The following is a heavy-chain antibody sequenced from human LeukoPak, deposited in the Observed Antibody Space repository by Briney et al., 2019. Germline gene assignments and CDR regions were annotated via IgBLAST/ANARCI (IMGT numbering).Heavy chain of an antibody. CDR2: INWNGDTT. Sequence: GGSLRLSCVASGFTFDDYGMSWVRQAPGKGLEWVSGINWNGDTTGYADSVKGRFTISRDNSKNSLYLQMNRLRAEDTAIYYCARLLGFDIWGQGTMVSVSS. CDR1: GFTFDDYG. V-gene: IGHV3-20*04. J-gene: IGHJ3*02. CDR3: ARLLGFDI.